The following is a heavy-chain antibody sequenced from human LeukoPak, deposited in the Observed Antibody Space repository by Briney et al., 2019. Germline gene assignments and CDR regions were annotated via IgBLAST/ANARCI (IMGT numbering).Heavy chain of an antibody. D-gene: IGHD2-2*01. CDR1: GFTVSSNY. CDR3: AKVNCGVSSTSCYYYYYMDV. V-gene: IGHV3-66*02. Sequence: GGSLRLSCAASGFTVSSNYMSWVRQAPGKGLEWVSVIYSGGSTDYADSVKGRFTISRDNSKNTLYLQMNSLRAEDTAVYYCAKVNCGVSSTSCYYYYYMDVWGKGTTVTVSS. CDR2: IYSGGST. J-gene: IGHJ6*03.